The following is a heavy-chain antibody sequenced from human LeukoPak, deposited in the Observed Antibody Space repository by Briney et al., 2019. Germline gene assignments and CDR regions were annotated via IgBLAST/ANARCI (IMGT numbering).Heavy chain of an antibody. V-gene: IGHV1-8*01. CDR1: GYTFTSYD. J-gene: IGHJ3*02. CDR3: AITYSGSYQRLDAFDI. D-gene: IGHD1-26*01. Sequence: ASVKVSCKASGYTFTSYDINWVRQATGQGLEWMGWMNPNSGNTGYAQEFQGRVTMTRNTSISTAYMELSSLRSDDTAVYYCAITYSGSYQRLDAFDIWGQGTMVTVSS. CDR2: MNPNSGNT.